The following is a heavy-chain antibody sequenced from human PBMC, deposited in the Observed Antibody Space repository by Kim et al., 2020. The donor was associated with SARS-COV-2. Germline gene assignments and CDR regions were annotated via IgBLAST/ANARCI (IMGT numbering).Heavy chain of an antibody. Sequence: SETLSLTCTVSGGSISSGGYYWSWIRQHPGKGLEWIGYIYYSGSTYYNPSLKSRVTISVDTSKNQFSLKLGSVTAADTAVYYCGRVEGSTIFVVVIIGAFELWGQGTMVTVSS. V-gene: IGHV4-31*03. CDR1: GGSISSGGYY. CDR3: GRVEGSTIFVVVIIGAFEL. J-gene: IGHJ3*01. CDR2: IYYSGST. D-gene: IGHD3-3*01.